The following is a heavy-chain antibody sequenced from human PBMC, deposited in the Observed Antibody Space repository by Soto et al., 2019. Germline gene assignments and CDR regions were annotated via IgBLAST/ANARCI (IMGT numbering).Heavy chain of an antibody. D-gene: IGHD3-9*01. Sequence: GGSLRLSCSASGFTFSSYAMHWVRQAPGKGLEYVSAISSNGGSTYYADYVKGRFTISRDNSKNTLYLQMNSLRAEDTAVYYCAKDLVLRYFDWLPQYFDYWGQGTLVTVSS. J-gene: IGHJ4*02. V-gene: IGHV3-64*04. CDR1: GFTFSSYA. CDR3: AKDLVLRYFDWLPQYFDY. CDR2: ISSNGGST.